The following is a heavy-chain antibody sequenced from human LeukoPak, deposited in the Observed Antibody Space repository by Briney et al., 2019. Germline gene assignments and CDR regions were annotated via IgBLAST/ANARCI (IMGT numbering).Heavy chain of an antibody. CDR3: STGGPWLQFDY. CDR1: GYTLTELS. D-gene: IGHD5-24*01. Sequence: GASVKVSCKVSGYTLTELSMHWVRQAPGKGLEWMGGFDPEDGETIYAQKFQDRVTMTEDTSTDTAYMELSSLRSDDTAVYYCSTGGPWLQFDYWGQGILVTVSS. CDR2: FDPEDGET. J-gene: IGHJ4*02. V-gene: IGHV1-24*01.